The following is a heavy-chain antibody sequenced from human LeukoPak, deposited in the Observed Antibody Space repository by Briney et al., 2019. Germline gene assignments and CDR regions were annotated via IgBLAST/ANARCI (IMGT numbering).Heavy chain of an antibody. V-gene: IGHV3-49*04. D-gene: IGHD1-1*01. CDR3: SRDLNWSFDY. J-gene: IGHJ4*02. Sequence: GGSLRLSCAASGFTFSSFAMTWVRQAPGEGLEWVGFIRSKAYGGTTEYAASVEGRFSISRDDSKSIAYLQMNSPKTEDTAVYYCSRDLNWSFDYWGRGILVTVSS. CDR1: GFTFSSFA. CDR2: IRSKAYGGTT.